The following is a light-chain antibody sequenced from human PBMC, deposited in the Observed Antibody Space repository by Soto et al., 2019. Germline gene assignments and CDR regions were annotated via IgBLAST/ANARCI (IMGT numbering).Light chain of an antibody. CDR2: DNT. CDR1: SSNIGAGYD. V-gene: IGLV1-40*01. Sequence: QSVLTQPPSVSGAPGQRVTISCTGSSSNIGAGYDVHWYQHLPGTAPKLLIFDNTNRPSGVPDRFSGSKSGTSTSLAITGLQAEGEADYYCQSYDASLRGVIFGGGTKLTVL. CDR3: QSYDASLRGVI. J-gene: IGLJ2*01.